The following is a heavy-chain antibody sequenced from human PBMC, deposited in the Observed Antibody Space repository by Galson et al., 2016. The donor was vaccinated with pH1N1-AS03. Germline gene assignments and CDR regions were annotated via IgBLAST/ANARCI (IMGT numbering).Heavy chain of an antibody. D-gene: IGHD1-26*01. CDR3: ADVGATIL. CDR2: IRDDGREK. Sequence: GKGLEWVATIRDDGREKYYADSVMGRFTISKDNAKTSLYLQMNSLSAADTAVYYCADVGATILWGQGTLVTVSS. J-gene: IGHJ1*01. V-gene: IGHV3-7*01.